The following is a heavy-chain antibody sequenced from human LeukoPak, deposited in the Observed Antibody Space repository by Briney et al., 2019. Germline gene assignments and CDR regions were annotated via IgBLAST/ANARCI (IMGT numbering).Heavy chain of an antibody. J-gene: IGHJ4*02. D-gene: IGHD3-22*01. CDR3: ARKSGSSGYPFDY. CDR2: ITSSSSTM. V-gene: IGHV3-48*01. CDR1: GFSFSSYS. Sequence: GGSLRPSCAASGFSFSSYSMNWVRQAPGKGLEWVSYITSSSSTMYYADAVKGRFAISRDNAKNSLYLQMNSLRAEDTAVYYCARKSGSSGYPFDYWGQGTLVTVSS.